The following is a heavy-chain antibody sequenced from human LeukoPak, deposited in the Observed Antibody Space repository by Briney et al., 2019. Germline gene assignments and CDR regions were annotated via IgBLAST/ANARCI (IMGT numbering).Heavy chain of an antibody. CDR2: INQVGSEK. CDR3: ARDGAAAGLYFDY. CDR1: GFTFSSYW. Sequence: GGSLRLSCAASGFTFSSYWMNWVRQAPGKGLEWVASINQVGSEKYYVDSVKGRFTISRDNAKNSLYLQINSLRAEDTAVYYCARDGAAAGLYFDYWGRGTLVSVSS. J-gene: IGHJ4*02. V-gene: IGHV3-7*03. D-gene: IGHD6-13*01.